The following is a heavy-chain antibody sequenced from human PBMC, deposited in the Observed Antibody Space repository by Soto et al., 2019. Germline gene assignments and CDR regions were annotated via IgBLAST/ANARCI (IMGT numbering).Heavy chain of an antibody. CDR1: GFTFSSYA. CDR2: ISGSGGST. Sequence: PGGSLRLSCAASGFTFSSYAMSWVRQAPGKGLEWVSAISGSGGSTYYADSVKGRFTISRDNSKNTVSLQMNSLRAEDTAVYFCAKLPQYETLTGYLNYFDYWGPGILVTVSS. D-gene: IGHD3-9*01. V-gene: IGHV3-23*01. J-gene: IGHJ4*02. CDR3: AKLPQYETLTGYLNYFDY.